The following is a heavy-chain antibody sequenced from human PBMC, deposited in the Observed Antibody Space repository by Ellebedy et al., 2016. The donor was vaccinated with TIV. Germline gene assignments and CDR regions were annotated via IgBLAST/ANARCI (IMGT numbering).Heavy chain of an antibody. V-gene: IGHV4-59*01. Sequence: SETLSLTXTVSGGSISSYYWSWIRQPPGKGLEWIGYIYYSGSTNYNPSLKSRVTISVDTSKNQFSLKLSSVTAADTAVYYCARGGGHYDILTGYYNYWGQGTLVTVSS. CDR1: GGSISSYY. CDR2: IYYSGST. CDR3: ARGGGHYDILTGYYNY. J-gene: IGHJ4*02. D-gene: IGHD3-9*01.